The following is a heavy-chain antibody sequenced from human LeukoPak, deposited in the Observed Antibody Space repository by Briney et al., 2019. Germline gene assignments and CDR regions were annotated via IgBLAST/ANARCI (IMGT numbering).Heavy chain of an antibody. V-gene: IGHV4-59*01. CDR1: GGSISGYY. CDR2: IYYSGST. D-gene: IGHD3-10*01. J-gene: IGHJ4*02. CDR3: ARVLTYGSRTYYFDY. Sequence: SETLSLTCTVSGGSISGYYWSWIRQPPGKGLEWIGYIYYSGSTNYNPSLKSRVTISLDTSKNQFSLKLSSVTAADTAVYYCARVLTYGSRTYYFDYWGQGTLVTVPS.